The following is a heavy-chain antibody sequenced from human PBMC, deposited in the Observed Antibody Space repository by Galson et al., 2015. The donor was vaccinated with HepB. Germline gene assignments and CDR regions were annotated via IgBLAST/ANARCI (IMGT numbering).Heavy chain of an antibody. CDR2: ISSSGSTI. V-gene: IGHV3-11*01. CDR1: GFTFGDYY. Sequence: SLRLSCAASGFTFGDYYMSWIRQAPGKGLEWVSYISSSGSTIYYADSVKGRFTISRDNAKNSLYLQMNSLRAEDTAVYYCARVGTARVPAAMDYGMDVWGQGTTVTVSS. D-gene: IGHD2-2*01. J-gene: IGHJ6*02. CDR3: ARVGTARVPAAMDYGMDV.